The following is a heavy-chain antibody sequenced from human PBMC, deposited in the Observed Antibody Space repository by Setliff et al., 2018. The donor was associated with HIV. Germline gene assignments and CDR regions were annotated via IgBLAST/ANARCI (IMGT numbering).Heavy chain of an antibody. CDR3: VREVRAAYKGPLWFGPSDPRPDTFDI. D-gene: IGHD3-10*01. CDR2: INPYSGGT. Sequence: ASVKVSCKASGYTFTAYYIHWVRQAPGQGLEWMGWINPYSGGTNYAQNFQGWVTMTRDTSITTAYMELSRLTSDDTALYFCVREVRAAYKGPLWFGPSDPRPDTFDIWGQGTMVTVSS. V-gene: IGHV1-2*04. CDR1: GYTFTAYY. J-gene: IGHJ3*02.